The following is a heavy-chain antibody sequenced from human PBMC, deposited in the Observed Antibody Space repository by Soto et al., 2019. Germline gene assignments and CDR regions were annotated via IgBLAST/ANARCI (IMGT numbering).Heavy chain of an antibody. CDR3: ARAPPNCSGGSCYFDY. J-gene: IGHJ4*02. D-gene: IGHD2-15*01. Sequence: GGSLRLSCAASGFTVSSSYMNWVRQAPGKGLEWVSIIYSGGSTYYADSVKGRFIISRDNSKNTLYLQMNSLRAEDTAVYYCARAPPNCSGGSCYFDYWGQGTLVTVSS. CDR1: GFTVSSSY. V-gene: IGHV3-66*01. CDR2: IYSGGST.